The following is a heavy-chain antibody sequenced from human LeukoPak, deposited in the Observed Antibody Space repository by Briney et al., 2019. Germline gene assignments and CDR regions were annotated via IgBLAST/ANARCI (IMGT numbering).Heavy chain of an antibody. Sequence: SVKVSCKASGGTFSSYAISWVRQAPGQGLEWMGGIIPIFGTANYAQKFQGRVTITTDESTSTAYMELRSLRSDDTAVYYCARVGRSIGVEGNFDYWGQGTLVTVSS. CDR2: IIPIFGTA. CDR1: GGTFSSYA. V-gene: IGHV1-69*05. D-gene: IGHD3-10*01. J-gene: IGHJ4*02. CDR3: ARVGRSIGVEGNFDY.